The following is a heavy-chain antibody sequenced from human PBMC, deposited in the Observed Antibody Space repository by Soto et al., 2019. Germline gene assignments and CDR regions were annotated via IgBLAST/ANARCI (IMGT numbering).Heavy chain of an antibody. Sequence: PSETLSLTCTVSGGSISSYYWSWIRQPPGKGLEWIGYIYYSGSTNYNPSLKSRVTISVDTSKNQFSLKLSSVTAADTAVYYCARDRSKLRFLEWFSPLDVWGQGTTVTVSS. J-gene: IGHJ6*02. CDR1: GGSISSYY. D-gene: IGHD3-3*01. CDR3: ARDRSKLRFLEWFSPLDV. V-gene: IGHV4-59*01. CDR2: IYYSGST.